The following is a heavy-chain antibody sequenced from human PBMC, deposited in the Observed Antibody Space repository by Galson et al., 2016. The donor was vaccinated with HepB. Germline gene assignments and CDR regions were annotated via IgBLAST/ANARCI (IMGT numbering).Heavy chain of an antibody. CDR1: GFTFSSYS. Sequence: SLRLSCAVSGFTFSSYSMSWVRQAPGKGLEWVSFVSIGSTHIYYADSVKGRFTVSRDNSKNTLYLQMNSLRAEDTAVYFCARDLLELGLLENYWGQGTLVTVSS. V-gene: IGHV3-21*01. CDR3: ARDLLELGLLENY. CDR2: VSIGSTHI. J-gene: IGHJ4*02. D-gene: IGHD1-1*01.